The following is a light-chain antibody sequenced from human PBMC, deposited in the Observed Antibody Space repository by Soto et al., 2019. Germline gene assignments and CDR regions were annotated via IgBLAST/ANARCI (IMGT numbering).Light chain of an antibody. J-gene: IGKJ4*02. CDR3: QHYATFSGT. CDR2: DAS. Sequence: DIQMTQSPSTLSASVGDTVTVTCRASQSVRGWLAWYQQKPGEAPKLLIYDASALPRGVPSRFSGSGSGTNFTLTIASLQSDDFATCYCQHYATFSGTFVRGTKVEI. CDR1: QSVRGW. V-gene: IGKV1-5*01.